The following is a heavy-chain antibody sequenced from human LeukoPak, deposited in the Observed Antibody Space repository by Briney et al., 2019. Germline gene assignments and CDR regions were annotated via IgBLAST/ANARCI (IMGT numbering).Heavy chain of an antibody. CDR1: GLTLSTYW. D-gene: IGHD1-1*01. CDR2: ISQDGSYK. V-gene: IGHV3-7*01. CDR3: VRDSSGYNTDWYPGGLDF. Sequence: GGSLRLSCAASGLTLSTYWMTWVRQAPGKGPEWVAIISQDGSYKRYVDSVKGRFTISRDNANNALYLQMSSLRVEDTAIYYCVRDSSGYNTDWYPGGLDFWGQGALVAVSS. J-gene: IGHJ4*02.